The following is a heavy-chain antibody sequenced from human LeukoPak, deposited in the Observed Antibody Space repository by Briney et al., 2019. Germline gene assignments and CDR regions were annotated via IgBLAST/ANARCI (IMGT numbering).Heavy chain of an antibody. CDR2: ISSSGSFK. CDR3: ARGQTGYYDSSGYYYVY. Sequence: GGSLRLSCAASGFTFSSYSMTWVRQAPGKGLEWVSSISSSGSFKYYTDSVRGRFTIYRDNAKNLLYLQMNSLGAEDTAVYYCARGQTGYYDSSGYYYVYWGQGTLVAVSS. CDR1: GFTFSSYS. V-gene: IGHV3-21*01. D-gene: IGHD3-22*01. J-gene: IGHJ4*02.